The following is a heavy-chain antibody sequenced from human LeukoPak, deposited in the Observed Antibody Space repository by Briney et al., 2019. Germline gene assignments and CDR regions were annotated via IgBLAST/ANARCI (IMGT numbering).Heavy chain of an antibody. CDR2: IYYSGST. D-gene: IGHD6-13*01. J-gene: IGHJ5*02. CDR1: GGSISSSSYY. CDR3: ARLGGSSWYSTTVENWFDP. Sequence: ASETLSLTCTVSGGSISSSSYYWGWIRQPPGKGLEWIGSIYYSGSTYYNPSLKSRVTISVDTSKNQFSLKLSSVTAADTAVYYCARLGGSSWYSTTVENWFDPWGQGTLVTVSS. V-gene: IGHV4-39*07.